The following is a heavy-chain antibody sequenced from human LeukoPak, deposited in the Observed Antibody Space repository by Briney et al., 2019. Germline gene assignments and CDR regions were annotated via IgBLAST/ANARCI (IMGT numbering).Heavy chain of an antibody. D-gene: IGHD6-19*01. V-gene: IGHV3-74*01. J-gene: IGHJ3*02. Sequence: GGSLRLSRGASGFTFSSYWMHWVRQVPGKGLVWVSRINIDGSRTNYADSVKGRFTISRDNAKNTLYLRMSSLRVEDTAVYYCARSSSGPDPFDMWGQGTMVTVSS. CDR1: GFTFSSYW. CDR3: ARSSSGPDPFDM. CDR2: INIDGSRT.